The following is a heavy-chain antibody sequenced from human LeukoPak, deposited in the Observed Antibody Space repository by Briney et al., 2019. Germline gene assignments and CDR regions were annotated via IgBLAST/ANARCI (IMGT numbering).Heavy chain of an antibody. CDR2: MNPNSGNT. V-gene: IGHV1-8*01. CDR3: ARAHGLEDAFDI. Sequence: ASVKVSCKASGYTFTSYDINWVRQATGQGLEWMGWMNPNSGNTGYAQKFQGRVTMTRNTSISTAYTELSSLRSEDTAVYYCARAHGLEDAFDIWGQGTMVTVSS. CDR1: GYTFTSYD. J-gene: IGHJ3*02.